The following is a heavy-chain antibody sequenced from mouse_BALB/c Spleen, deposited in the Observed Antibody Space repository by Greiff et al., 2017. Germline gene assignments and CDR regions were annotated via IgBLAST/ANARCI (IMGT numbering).Heavy chain of an antibody. CDR1: GFSLTSYG. D-gene: IGHD1-1*01. Sequence: VQVVESGPGLVAPPQSLSITCTVSGFSLTSYGVHWVRQPPGKGLEWLGVIWAGGSTNYNSALMSRLSISKDNSKSQVFLKMNSLQTDDTAMYYCARGGTVVAPYYAMDYWGQGTSVTVSS. CDR3: ARGGTVVAPYYAMDY. V-gene: IGHV2-9*02. J-gene: IGHJ4*01. CDR2: IWAGGST.